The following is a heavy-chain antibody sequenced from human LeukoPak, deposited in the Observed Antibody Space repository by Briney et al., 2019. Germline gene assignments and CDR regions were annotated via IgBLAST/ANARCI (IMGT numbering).Heavy chain of an antibody. V-gene: IGHV4-4*02. Sequence: SETLSLTCTVSLDSTTSNFWSWVRQPSGKGLEWIGEIHRSGSPNYNPSLQSRVTISIDRSRNQIALELSSVTAADTAVYYCAREILGGFNPGAYWGQGTLVTVSS. CDR1: LDSTTSNF. D-gene: IGHD1-14*01. CDR3: AREILGGFNPGAY. J-gene: IGHJ4*02. CDR2: IHRSGSP.